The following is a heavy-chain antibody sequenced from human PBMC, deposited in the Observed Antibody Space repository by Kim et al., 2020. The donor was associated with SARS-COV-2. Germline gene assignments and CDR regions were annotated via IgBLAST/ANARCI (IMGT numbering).Heavy chain of an antibody. Sequence: SETLSLTCAVSGGSISSSNWWSWVRQPPGQGLEWIGEIYHSGSTNYNPSLKSRVTISVDKSKNQFSLKLSSVTAADTAVYYCARDQRSDGSGSNGMDVWGQGTTVTVSS. CDR3: ARDQRSDGSGSNGMDV. CDR1: GGSISSSNW. D-gene: IGHD3-10*01. CDR2: IYHSGST. J-gene: IGHJ6*02. V-gene: IGHV4-4*02.